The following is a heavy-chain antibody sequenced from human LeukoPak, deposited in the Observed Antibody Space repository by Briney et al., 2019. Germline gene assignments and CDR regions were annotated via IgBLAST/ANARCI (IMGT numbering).Heavy chain of an antibody. CDR1: GGTFSSYA. V-gene: IGHV1-69*13. CDR3: ARGGASRGIRFLEWLLPQNYYYYYYMDV. D-gene: IGHD3-3*01. CDR2: IIPIFGTA. J-gene: IGHJ6*03. Sequence: ASVQVSCKASGGTFSSYAISWVRQAPGQGLEWMGGIIPIFGTANYAQEFQGRVTITADESTSTAYMELSSLRSEDTAVYYCARGGASRGIRFLEWLLPQNYYYYYYMDVWGKGTTVTVSS.